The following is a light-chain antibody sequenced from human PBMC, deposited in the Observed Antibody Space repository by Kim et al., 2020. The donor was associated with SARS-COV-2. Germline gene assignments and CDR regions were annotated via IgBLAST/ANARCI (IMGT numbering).Light chain of an antibody. V-gene: IGKV3D-20*01. CDR1: QSVSSSY. J-gene: IGKJ5*01. CDR2: DAS. CDR3: QQYGNSPIT. Sequence: EIVLTQSPATLSLSPGERATLSCGASQSVSSSYLAWYQQKPGLAPRLLIYDASSRATGIPDRFSGGGSGTDFTLTISRLEPEDFAVYYWQQYGNSPITFGQGTRLEIK.